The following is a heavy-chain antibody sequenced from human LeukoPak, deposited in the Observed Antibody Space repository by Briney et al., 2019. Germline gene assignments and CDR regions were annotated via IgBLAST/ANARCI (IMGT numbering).Heavy chain of an antibody. CDR3: ARIGGSYYEYYLDY. Sequence: SETLSLTRAVYGGSFSDYYWNWIRQPAGKGLEWIGRIYTSGSTNYNPSLKSRVTMSVDTSKNQFSLKLSSVTAADTAVYYCARIGGSYYEYYLDYWGQGTLVTVSS. CDR2: IYTSGST. V-gene: IGHV4-59*10. J-gene: IGHJ4*02. CDR1: GGSFSDYY. D-gene: IGHD1-26*01.